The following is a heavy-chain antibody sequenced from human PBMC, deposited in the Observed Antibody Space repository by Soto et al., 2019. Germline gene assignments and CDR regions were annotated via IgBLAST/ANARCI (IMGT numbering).Heavy chain of an antibody. V-gene: IGHV4-4*07. J-gene: IGHJ5*02. D-gene: IGHD3-3*01. CDR2: IYTSGST. CDR3: ARDLGRSGYYRGISFDP. CDR1: GGSISSYY. Sequence: SETLSLTCTVSGGSISSYYWSWIRQPAGKGLEWIGRIYTSGSTNYNPSLKSRVTMSVDTSKNQFSLKLSSVTAADTAVYYCARDLGRSGYYRGISFDPCGQATLLTVST.